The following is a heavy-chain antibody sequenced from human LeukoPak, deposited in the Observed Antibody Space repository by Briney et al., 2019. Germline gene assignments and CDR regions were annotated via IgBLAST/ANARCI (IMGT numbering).Heavy chain of an antibody. CDR2: ITGSGDTT. D-gene: IGHD1-1*01. CDR1: GFTFSSYA. Sequence: GGSLRLSCAASGFTFSSYAVTWVRQAPGKGLEWVSGITGSGDTTFYADSVKGRFTISRDNSKNTLYLQMHSLRGEDTAVYYCARDDDRHVFDIWGQGTMVTVSS. CDR3: ARDDDRHVFDI. J-gene: IGHJ3*02. V-gene: IGHV3-23*01.